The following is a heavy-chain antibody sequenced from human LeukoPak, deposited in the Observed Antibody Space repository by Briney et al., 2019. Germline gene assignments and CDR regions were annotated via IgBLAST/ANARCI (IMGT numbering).Heavy chain of an antibody. CDR1: GGSISSTIYY. J-gene: IGHJ4*02. Sequence: SETLSLTCTVSGGSISSTIYYWAWIRQPPGKGLEWIGSIYNSGSTYYNPSLKSRVTISGDTSKNQFSLKLSSVTAADTAVYYCAREGGFYRPLDYSGQGTLVTVSS. V-gene: IGHV4-39*02. D-gene: IGHD6-25*01. CDR2: IYNSGST. CDR3: AREGGFYRPLDY.